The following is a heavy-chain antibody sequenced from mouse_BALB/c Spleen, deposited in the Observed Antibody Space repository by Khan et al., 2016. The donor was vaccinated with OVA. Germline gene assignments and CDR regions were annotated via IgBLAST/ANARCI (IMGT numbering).Heavy chain of an antibody. CDR1: GYSITSYYA. Sequence: EVQLQESGPGLVKPSQSLSLTCTVTGYSITSYYAWNWIRQFPGNKLEWMGYISYSGNTKYNPSLKSRISITRDTSKNQFFLQLNFVTIEDTATYYCARIEGGDFDYWGQGTTLTVAS. V-gene: IGHV3-2*02. CDR3: ARIEGGDFDY. CDR2: ISYSGNT. J-gene: IGHJ2*01.